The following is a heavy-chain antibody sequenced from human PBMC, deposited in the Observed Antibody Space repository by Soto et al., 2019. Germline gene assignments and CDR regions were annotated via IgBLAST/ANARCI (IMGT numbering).Heavy chain of an antibody. Sequence: QVQLVQSGAEVKKPGSSVKVSCKASGGTFSSYAISWVRQAPGQGLEWMGGIIPIFGTANYAQKFQGRVTITADESTSTAYIELSSLRSDDTAVYYCARWAHYYDSSGYSDYWGQGTLVTVSS. CDR1: GGTFSSYA. D-gene: IGHD3-22*01. CDR2: IIPIFGTA. CDR3: ARWAHYYDSSGYSDY. J-gene: IGHJ4*02. V-gene: IGHV1-69*01.